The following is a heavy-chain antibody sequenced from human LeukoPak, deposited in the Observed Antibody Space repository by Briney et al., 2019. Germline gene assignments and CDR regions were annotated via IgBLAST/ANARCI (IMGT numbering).Heavy chain of an antibody. Sequence: PGGSLRLSCAASGLTFTDYYMSWIRQAPGKGLEWVSYISNSGNNIYYADSVKGRFTISRDNAKNSLYLQMNSLGAEDTAVYYCARFGYYDSSGYWGDTFDIWGQGTMVTVSS. D-gene: IGHD3-22*01. V-gene: IGHV3-11*01. CDR1: GLTFTDYY. CDR2: ISNSGNNI. CDR3: ARFGYYDSSGYWGDTFDI. J-gene: IGHJ3*02.